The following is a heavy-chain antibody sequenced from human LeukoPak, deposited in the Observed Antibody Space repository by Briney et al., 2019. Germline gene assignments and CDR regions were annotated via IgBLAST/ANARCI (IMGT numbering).Heavy chain of an antibody. D-gene: IGHD6-19*01. J-gene: IGHJ6*03. V-gene: IGHV3-30*02. CDR1: GFTFSSYG. CDR3: AKKYSSGRRPYDYYMDV. Sequence: HPGGSLRLSCAASGFTFSSYGMNWVRQAPGKGLEWVAFIRYDGSDKYYADSVKGRFTVSRDNSKNMVYLQMNSLRAEDTAVYYCAKKYSSGRRPYDYYMDVWGKGATVIVSS. CDR2: IRYDGSDK.